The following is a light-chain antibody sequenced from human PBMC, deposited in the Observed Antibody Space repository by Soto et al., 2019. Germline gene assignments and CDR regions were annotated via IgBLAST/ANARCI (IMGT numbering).Light chain of an antibody. CDR1: SSNIGDNP. CDR2: RSN. CDR3: AAWDDSLSGWV. Sequence: QLVLTQPPSASGTPGQTVTISCSGSSSNIGDNPVNWYQQLPGAAPKLLIYRSNQRPSGVPDRFSGSKSGTSASLAISGLRSEDEADYHCAAWDDSLSGWVFGGGTKLTVL. J-gene: IGLJ3*02. V-gene: IGLV1-47*01.